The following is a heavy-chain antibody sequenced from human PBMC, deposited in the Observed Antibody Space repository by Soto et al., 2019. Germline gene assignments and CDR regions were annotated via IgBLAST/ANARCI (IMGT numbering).Heavy chain of an antibody. CDR1: GFTFSSYA. CDR3: STSGTEDEIAAAGGRFDY. CDR2: ISGSGGST. Sequence: EVQLLESGGGLVQPGGSLRLSCAACGFTFSSYAMSWVRQAPGKGLEWVSAISGSGGSTYYADSVKGRFTISRDNSKNTLYLQMNSLRAEDTAVYYCSTSGTEDEIAAAGGRFDYWGQGTLVTVSS. V-gene: IGHV3-23*01. J-gene: IGHJ4*02. D-gene: IGHD6-13*01.